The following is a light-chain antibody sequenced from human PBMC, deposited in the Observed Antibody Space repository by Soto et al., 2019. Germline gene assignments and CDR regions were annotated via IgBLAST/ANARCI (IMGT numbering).Light chain of an antibody. CDR3: SSYVGSNTDVV. J-gene: IGLJ2*01. Sequence: QSALTQPPSASGSPGQSVTISCTGTSSDVGGYKYVSWYQQHPGKVHKLMIYEVNKRPSGVPDRFFGSKSGNSASLTVSGLQAEDEADYYCSSYVGSNTDVVFGGGTTVTVL. CDR2: EVN. CDR1: SSDVGGYKY. V-gene: IGLV2-8*01.